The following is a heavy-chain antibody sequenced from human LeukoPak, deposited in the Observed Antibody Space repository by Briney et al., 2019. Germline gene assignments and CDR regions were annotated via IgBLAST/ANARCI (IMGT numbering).Heavy chain of an antibody. CDR1: GGSISSGGYS. CDR3: ARPRITMVRGAMGYFDY. D-gene: IGHD3-10*01. Sequence: SETLSLTCAVSGGSISSGGYSWSWIRQPPGKGLEWIGYIYHSGSTYYNPSLKSRVTIFVDTSKNQFSLKLSSVTAADTAVYYCARPRITMVRGAMGYFDYWGQGTLVTVSS. CDR2: IYHSGST. J-gene: IGHJ4*02. V-gene: IGHV4-30-2*01.